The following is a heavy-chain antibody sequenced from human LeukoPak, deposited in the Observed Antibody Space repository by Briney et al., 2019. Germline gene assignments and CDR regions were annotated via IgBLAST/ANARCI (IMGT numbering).Heavy chain of an antibody. V-gene: IGHV4-34*01. CDR1: GGSFSGYY. CDR3: ARGGRSGYYTSDY. CDR2: INQSGST. J-gene: IGHJ4*02. Sequence: RPSETLSLTCAVYGGSFSGYYWSWIRQPPGKGLEWIGEINQSGSTNYNPSLKSRVTISVDTSKNQFSLKLSSVTAADTAVYYCARGGRSGYYTSDYWGQGTLVTVSS. D-gene: IGHD3-22*01.